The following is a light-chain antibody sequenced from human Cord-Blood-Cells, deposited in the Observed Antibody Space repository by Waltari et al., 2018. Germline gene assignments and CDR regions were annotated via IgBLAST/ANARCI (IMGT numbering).Light chain of an antibody. Sequence: QSALTQPASVSGSPGQSLTIPCTGTSSDVGSYNLVSWYQQHPGKAPKLMIYEVSKRPSGVSNRFSGSKSGNTASLTISGLQAEDEADYYCCSYAGSSTLVFGGGTKLTVL. V-gene: IGLV2-23*02. CDR1: SSDVGSYNL. J-gene: IGLJ2*01. CDR3: CSYAGSSTLV. CDR2: EVS.